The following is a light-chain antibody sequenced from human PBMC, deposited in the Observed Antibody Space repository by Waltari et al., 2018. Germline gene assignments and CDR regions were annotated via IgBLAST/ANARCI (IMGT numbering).Light chain of an antibody. CDR3: AAWDDSPSGHVV. CDR1: SSNIGSHY. CDR2: TDD. J-gene: IGLJ2*01. Sequence: SVLTQPPSASGAPGQRVTISCSGSSSNIGSHYVYWYQQLPVTAPKLLIYTDDQRAAGVPDRVSAAKAGTSASLAISGLRCEDEADYYCAAWDDSPSGHVVFGGGTKLTVL. V-gene: IGLV1-47*02.